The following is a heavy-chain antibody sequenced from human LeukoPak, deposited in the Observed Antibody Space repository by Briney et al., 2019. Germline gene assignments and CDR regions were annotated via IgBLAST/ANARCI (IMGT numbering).Heavy chain of an antibody. Sequence: GGSLRLSCAASGFTFSRFGMNWVRQAPGKELEWVSYISSSSSSIYYADSVKGRFTISRDNAKNSLYLQVNSLRDDDTAVYYCAQKGGADYWGQGTLVTVSS. CDR2: ISSSSSSI. D-gene: IGHD2-15*01. CDR1: GFTFSRFG. J-gene: IGHJ4*02. V-gene: IGHV3-48*02. CDR3: AQKGGADY.